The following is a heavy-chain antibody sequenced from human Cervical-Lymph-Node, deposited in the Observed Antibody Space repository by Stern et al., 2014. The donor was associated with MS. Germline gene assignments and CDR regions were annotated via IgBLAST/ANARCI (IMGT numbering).Heavy chain of an antibody. Sequence: VQLVESGPGLVKPSQTLSLTCTVSGGSISSGSHYWSWIRQPAGKGLEWVGLIYPPGRVDYTPSFRGRFTMSVDTSKDQFSLELRSVTAADTAMYYCAREWIYEVSWFDSWGQGSLVIVSS. D-gene: IGHD5/OR15-5a*01. CDR3: AREWIYEVSWFDS. J-gene: IGHJ5*01. V-gene: IGHV4-61*02. CDR1: GGSISSGSHY. CDR2: IYPPGRV.